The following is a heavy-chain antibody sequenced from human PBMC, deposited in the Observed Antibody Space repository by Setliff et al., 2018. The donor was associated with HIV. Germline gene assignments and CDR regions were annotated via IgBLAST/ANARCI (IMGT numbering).Heavy chain of an antibody. CDR2: INRSGNT. Sequence: NPSETLSLTCAVYGGSLSGYYWSWVRQSPGRGLEWIGEINRSGNTNFNPSLKSRLIISVDTSKSQFSLKLTSVTAADTALYYCAREGGQGYSGSGSFYHRNFDLWGRGTLVTVSS. CDR1: GGSLSGYY. D-gene: IGHD3-10*01. J-gene: IGHJ2*01. V-gene: IGHV4-34*01. CDR3: AREGGQGYSGSGSFYHRNFDL.